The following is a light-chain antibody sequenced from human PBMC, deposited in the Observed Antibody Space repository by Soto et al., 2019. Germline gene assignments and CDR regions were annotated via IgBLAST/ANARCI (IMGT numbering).Light chain of an antibody. CDR2: DAS. CDR3: QQRSDWPLT. Sequence: DIQMTHSPSTLSASVGDRVTITCRASQSISSWLAWYQQKPGKAPNLLIYDASSLESGVPSRFSGSGSGTEFTLTISSLEPEDFAVYYCQQRSDWPLTFGQGTRLEI. J-gene: IGKJ5*01. V-gene: IGKV1-5*01. CDR1: QSISSW.